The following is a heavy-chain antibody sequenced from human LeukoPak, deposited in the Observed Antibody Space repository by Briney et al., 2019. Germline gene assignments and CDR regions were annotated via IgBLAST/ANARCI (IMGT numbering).Heavy chain of an antibody. CDR3: ATYYCSTTSCYPYFFDY. CDR2: INPDNGNT. Sequence: AASVKVSCKASGYPFTRYGISWVRQAPGQGLEWMGWINPDNGNTMHAQKFQGRVTMTTDTSTSTAHMELRSLRSDDTAVYYCATYYCSTTSCYPYFFDYWGQGTLVTVSS. V-gene: IGHV1-18*01. CDR1: GYPFTRYG. J-gene: IGHJ4*02. D-gene: IGHD2-2*01.